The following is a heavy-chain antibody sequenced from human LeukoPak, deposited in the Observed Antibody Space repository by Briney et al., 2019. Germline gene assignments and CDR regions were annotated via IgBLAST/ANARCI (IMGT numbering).Heavy chain of an antibody. CDR2: ISGSGGST. V-gene: IGHV3-23*01. CDR1: GVTFSTYA. CDR3: AKALEQETVIALDS. J-gene: IGHJ4*02. Sequence: GGSLRRSCAASGVTFSTYAMSWVRQAPGKGLEWVSAISGSGGSTYYADSVKGRSTISRDNSKNTLYLQMNSLRAEDTSIYFCAKALEQETVIALDSWGQGTLVSVSS. D-gene: IGHD6-13*01.